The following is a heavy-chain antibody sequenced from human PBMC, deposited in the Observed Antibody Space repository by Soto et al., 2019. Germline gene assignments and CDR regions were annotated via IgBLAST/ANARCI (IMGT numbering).Heavy chain of an antibody. CDR1: GYTFTGYY. V-gene: IGHV1-2*02. Sequence: ASVEVSCRASGYTFTGYYMHWVRQAPGQGLEWMGWINPNSGGTNYAQKFQGRVTMTRDTSISTAYMELSRLRSEDTAVYYCAREHYDFWSGYYRGWFDPWGQGTPVTVSS. CDR2: INPNSGGT. J-gene: IGHJ5*02. D-gene: IGHD3-3*01. CDR3: AREHYDFWSGYYRGWFDP.